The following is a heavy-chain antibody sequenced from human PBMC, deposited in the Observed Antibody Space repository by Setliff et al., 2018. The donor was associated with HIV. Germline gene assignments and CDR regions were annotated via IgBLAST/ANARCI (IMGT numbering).Heavy chain of an antibody. Sequence: GGSLRLSCGASGFTFRSYAMNWVRQAPGKGLGWVSTISGSGGNTHYADSVKGRFTIFRDNSKNTLYLQMNSLRAEDTAVYYCILLGMHGAFDIWGQGTMVTVSS. V-gene: IGHV3-23*01. CDR1: GFTFRSYA. CDR2: ISGSGGNT. CDR3: ILLGMHGAFDI. J-gene: IGHJ3*02. D-gene: IGHD7-27*01.